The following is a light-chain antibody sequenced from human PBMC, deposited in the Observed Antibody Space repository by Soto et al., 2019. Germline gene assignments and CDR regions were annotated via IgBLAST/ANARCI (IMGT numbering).Light chain of an antibody. CDR3: CSYAGASTYV. Sequence: QSALTQPASVSGSPGQSNTISCTGTSSDVGSYDLVSWYQQHPGKAPKLMIYEATKRPSGVSVRFSGSKSGNTASLTISGLQAEDEADYYCCSYAGASTYVFGIGTKLTVL. V-gene: IGLV2-23*01. CDR2: EAT. J-gene: IGLJ1*01. CDR1: SSDVGSYDL.